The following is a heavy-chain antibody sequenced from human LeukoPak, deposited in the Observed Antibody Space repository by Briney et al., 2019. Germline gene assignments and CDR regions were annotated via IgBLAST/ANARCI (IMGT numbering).Heavy chain of an antibody. D-gene: IGHD4-17*01. CDR1: GFTFSNYA. CDR3: AKSGGVGTVTPFDY. Sequence: GGSLRLSCAASGFTFSNYAMSWVRQAPGKGLEWVSAISGSGGSTYFADSVKGRFTISRDNSKNTLYLQMNSLRAEDTAVYYCAKSGGVGTVTPFDYWGQGTLVTVSS. CDR2: ISGSGGST. J-gene: IGHJ4*02. V-gene: IGHV3-23*01.